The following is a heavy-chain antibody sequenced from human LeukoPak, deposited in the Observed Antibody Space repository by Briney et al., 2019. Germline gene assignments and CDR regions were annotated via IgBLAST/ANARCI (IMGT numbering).Heavy chain of an antibody. Sequence: SETLSLTCTVSGGSITSSNYYWGRIRQPPGKGLQWIGTIYYSGGTYYNPSLRSRVTISVDTSKNQFSLKLSSVTAVDTAVYYCASTLVRNFDYWGQGSLVTVSS. CDR3: ASTLVRNFDY. V-gene: IGHV4-39*01. J-gene: IGHJ4*02. CDR2: IYYSGGT. CDR1: GGSITSSNYY. D-gene: IGHD3-10*01.